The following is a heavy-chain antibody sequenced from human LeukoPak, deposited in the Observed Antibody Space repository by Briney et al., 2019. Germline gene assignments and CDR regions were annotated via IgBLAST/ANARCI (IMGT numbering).Heavy chain of an antibody. Sequence: GGYVRLSCAASGFSFSSYSMNWVRQAPGKGLEWVSSITSSSSYVYYAHSVKGRFTISRDNAKNSLYLQMNSLRAEDTAVYYCARDLYYDGSGTDYWGQGTLVTVSS. CDR3: ARDLYYDGSGTDY. CDR2: ITSSSSYV. CDR1: GFSFSSYS. V-gene: IGHV3-21*01. D-gene: IGHD3-22*01. J-gene: IGHJ4*02.